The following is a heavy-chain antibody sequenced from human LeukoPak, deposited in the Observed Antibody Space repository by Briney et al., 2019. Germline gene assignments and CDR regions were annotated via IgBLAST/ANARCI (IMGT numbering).Heavy chain of an antibody. J-gene: IGHJ4*02. D-gene: IGHD4-23*01. V-gene: IGHV4-59*12. CDR1: GGSISSYQ. CDR2: IYHSGSA. Sequence: SETLSLTCTVSGGSISSYQWSWIRQPPGKGLEWIGNIYHSGSANYNPSLTSRVIISVDTSKNQFSLKLSPVIATDTAVYYCARVGVDYSGNILKYFYDYWGQGTLVTVSS. CDR3: ARVGVDYSGNILKYFYDY.